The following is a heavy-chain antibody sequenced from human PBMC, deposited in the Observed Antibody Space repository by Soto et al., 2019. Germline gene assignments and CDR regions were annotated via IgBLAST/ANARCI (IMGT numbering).Heavy chain of an antibody. CDR2: ISAYNGNT. CDR1: GYTFTSYG. J-gene: IGHJ4*02. CDR3: ARDWVPNYYGSGSGDAFDY. D-gene: IGHD3-10*01. V-gene: IGHV1-18*01. Sequence: QVQLVQSGAEVKKPGASVKVSCKASGYTFTSYGISWVRQAPGQGLEWMGWISAYNGNTNYAQKLQGRVTMTTDTPTSTVYMELRSLRSDDTAVYYCARDWVPNYYGSGSGDAFDYWGQGTLVTVSS.